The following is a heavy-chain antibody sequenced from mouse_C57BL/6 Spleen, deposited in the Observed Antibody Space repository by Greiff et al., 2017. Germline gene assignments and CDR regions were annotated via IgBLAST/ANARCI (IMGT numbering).Heavy chain of an antibody. J-gene: IGHJ1*03. D-gene: IGHD1-1*01. V-gene: IGHV5-16*01. CDR3: AKDYYWYWYFDV. CDR1: GFTFSDYY. Sequence: LVESEGGLVQPGSSMKLSCTASGFTFSDYYMAWVRQVPEKGLDWVANLNYDGSSIDYLQSLEIRFINSGDNAKNMLYLQMSSLKSEDTATYYCAKDYYWYWYFDVWGTGTTVPVYS. CDR2: LNYDGSSI.